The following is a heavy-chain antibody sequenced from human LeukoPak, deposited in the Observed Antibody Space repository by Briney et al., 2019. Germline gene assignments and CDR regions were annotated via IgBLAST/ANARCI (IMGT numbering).Heavy chain of an antibody. CDR1: GFTVSSNY. J-gene: IGHJ1*01. Sequence: GGSLRLSCAASGFTVSSNYMIWVRQAPGKGLEWVSVIYSGGSTYYADSVKGRFTISRDNSKNTLYLQMNSLSAEDTAVYYCGRNRAVAGIALYFQHWGQGTLVTVSS. CDR2: IYSGGST. CDR3: GRNRAVAGIALYFQH. V-gene: IGHV3-53*01. D-gene: IGHD6-19*01.